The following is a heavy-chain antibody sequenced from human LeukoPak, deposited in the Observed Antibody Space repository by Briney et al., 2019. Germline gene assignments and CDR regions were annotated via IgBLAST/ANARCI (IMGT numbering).Heavy chain of an antibody. CDR1: GGSIRSYD. Sequence: PSETLSLTCTVSGGSIRSYDWSWIRQPPGKGLEWIGYIYYSGSTNYNPSLKSRVTISVDTSKNQFSLKLSSVTAADTAVYYCARVSAQLWLSYYYYGMDVWGQGTTVTVSS. CDR3: ARVSAQLWLSYYYYGMDV. J-gene: IGHJ6*02. CDR2: IYYSGST. D-gene: IGHD5-18*01. V-gene: IGHV4-59*01.